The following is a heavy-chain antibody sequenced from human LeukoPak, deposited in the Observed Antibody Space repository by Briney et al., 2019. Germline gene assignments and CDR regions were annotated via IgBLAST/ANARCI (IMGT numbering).Heavy chain of an antibody. V-gene: IGHV3-7*01. Sequence: SGGSLRLSCAASGFTFSDYSMNWVRQAPGKGLEWVANIKQDGSEKYYVDSVEGRFTISRDNAKNSLYLQMNSLRAEDTAVYYCAICGGDCYAASYWGQGTLVTVSS. CDR1: GFTFSDYS. CDR2: IKQDGSEK. D-gene: IGHD2-21*02. J-gene: IGHJ4*02. CDR3: AICGGDCYAASY.